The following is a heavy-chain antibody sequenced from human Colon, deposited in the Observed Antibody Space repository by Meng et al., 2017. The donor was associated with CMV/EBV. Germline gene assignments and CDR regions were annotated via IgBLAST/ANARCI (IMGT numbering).Heavy chain of an antibody. Sequence: VRLLGGGGGLVQLGGARRLPRAASGFIFSNYVMSWVRQAPGKGLEWVSSISGSGGSTYYADSVKGRFTISRDNSKKTMYLQTNSLRAEDTAVYYCAKPRGAGSWGRGTLVTVSS. CDR1: GFIFSNYV. CDR2: ISGSGGST. D-gene: IGHD6-19*01. V-gene: IGHV3-23*01. J-gene: IGHJ5*02. CDR3: AKPRGAGS.